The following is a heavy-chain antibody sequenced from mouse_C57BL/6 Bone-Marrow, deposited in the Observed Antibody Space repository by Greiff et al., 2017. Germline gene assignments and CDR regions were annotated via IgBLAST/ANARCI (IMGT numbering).Heavy chain of an antibody. D-gene: IGHD2-3*01. CDR2: INPNSGGT. V-gene: IGHV1-26*01. CDR3: AAGGDGYLKNCFDY. J-gene: IGHJ2*01. CDR1: GYTFTDYY. Sequence: EVQLQQSGPELVKPGASVKISCKASGYTFTDYYMNWVKQSHGKSLEWIGDINPNSGGTSYNQKFKGKATLTVDKSSSTAYMQLRSLTSEDSAVXYCAAGGDGYLKNCFDYWGQGTTLTVSS.